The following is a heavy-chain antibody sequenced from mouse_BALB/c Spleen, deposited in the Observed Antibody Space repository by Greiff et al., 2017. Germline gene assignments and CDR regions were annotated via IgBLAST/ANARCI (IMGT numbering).Heavy chain of an antibody. CDR1: GYAFTNYL. D-gene: IGHD3-1*01. J-gene: IGHJ3*01. V-gene: IGHV1-54*01. CDR2: INPGSGGT. CDR3: ARQLGLPPFAY. Sequence: VQLVESGAELVRPGTSVKVSCKASGYAFTNYLIEWVKQRPGQGLEWIGVINPGSGGTNYNEKFKGKATLTADKSSSTAYMQLSSLTSDDSAVYFCARQLGLPPFAYWGQGTLVTVSA.